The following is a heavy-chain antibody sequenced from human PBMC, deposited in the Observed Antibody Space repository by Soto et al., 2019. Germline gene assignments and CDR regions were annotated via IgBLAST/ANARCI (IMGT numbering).Heavy chain of an antibody. Sequence: PSETLCLNCTISVGSVSSGSYYWSWIRQPPGKGLEWIGYIYYSGSTNYNPSLKSRVTISVDTSKNQFSLKLSSVTAADTAVYYCARLGNTLYYYYYYGMDVWGQGTTVTVSS. CDR3: ARLGNTLYYYYYYGMDV. J-gene: IGHJ6*01. CDR1: VGSVSSGSYY. D-gene: IGHD1-1*01. CDR2: IYYSGST. V-gene: IGHV4-61*01.